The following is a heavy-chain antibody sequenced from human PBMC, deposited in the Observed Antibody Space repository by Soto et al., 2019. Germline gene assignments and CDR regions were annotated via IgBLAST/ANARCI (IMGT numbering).Heavy chain of an antibody. CDR2: IAGSGGTT. J-gene: IGHJ4*02. CDR1: GFTFSSYD. V-gene: IGHV3-23*01. CDR3: AKRRAVAGFDY. D-gene: IGHD6-19*01. Sequence: GGSLRLSCAASGFTFSSYDMSWVRQAPGKGLEWVSVIAGSGGTTYYADSVKGRFTISRDNSKNTLYLQMNSLRVEDTAVYYCAKRRAVAGFDYWGQGTLVTVSS.